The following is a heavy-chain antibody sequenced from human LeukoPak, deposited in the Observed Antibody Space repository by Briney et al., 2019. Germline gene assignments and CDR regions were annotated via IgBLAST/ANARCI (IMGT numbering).Heavy chain of an antibody. D-gene: IGHD5-18*01. CDR2: IYHSGST. V-gene: IGHV4-4*02. J-gene: IGHJ4*02. CDR1: GGSISSNTW. CDR3: ARKEYNSGFFDY. Sequence: PSGTLSLTCAVSGGSISSNTWWSWVRQPPGKGLEWIGEIYHSGSTNYNPSLKSRVTISVDKPKNQFSLNLSSVTAADTAIYYCARKEYNSGFFDYWGQGTLVTVSS.